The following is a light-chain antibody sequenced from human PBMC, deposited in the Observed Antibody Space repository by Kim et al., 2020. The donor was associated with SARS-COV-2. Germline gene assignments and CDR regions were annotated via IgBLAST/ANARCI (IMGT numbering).Light chain of an antibody. CDR2: TAS. Sequence: DIKMTQSPSSLSASVGDRVTITCRASQNIDTYLNWYQHIPGKAPKLLIYTASSLHSGVPARFSGSGSGTDFSLTISTLQPEDFATYVCQQVYRDPPTFGGGTKVEIK. J-gene: IGKJ4*01. V-gene: IGKV1-39*01. CDR3: QQVYRDPPT. CDR1: QNIDTY.